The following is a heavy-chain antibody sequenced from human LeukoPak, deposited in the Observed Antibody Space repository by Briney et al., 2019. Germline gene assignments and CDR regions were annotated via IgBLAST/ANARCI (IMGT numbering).Heavy chain of an antibody. CDR2: MNPNSGNT. J-gene: IGHJ6*02. V-gene: IGHV1-8*01. D-gene: IGHD3-10*01. CDR3: ATPLRASRSPIMDV. CDR1: GYTFTSYD. Sequence: GASVKVSCKASGYTFTSYDINWVRQATGQGLEWMGWMNPNSGNTGYAQKFQGRVTMTEDTSTSTAYMELTSLTSHDTAVYYCATPLRASRSPIMDVWGQGTSVTVSS.